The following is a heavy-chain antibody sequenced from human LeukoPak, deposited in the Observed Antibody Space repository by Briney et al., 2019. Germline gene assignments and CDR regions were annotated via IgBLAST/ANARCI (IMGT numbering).Heavy chain of an antibody. V-gene: IGHV1-2*02. Sequence: ASVKVSCKASGYTFTGYYMHWVRQAPGQGLEWMGWINPNSGGTNYAQKFQGRVTMTRDTSISTAYMELSRLRSDDTAVYYCARDSGAYYYGSGRPPNWFDPWGQGTLVTVSS. CDR3: ARDSGAYYYGSGRPPNWFDP. CDR1: GYTFTGYY. D-gene: IGHD3-10*01. J-gene: IGHJ5*02. CDR2: INPNSGGT.